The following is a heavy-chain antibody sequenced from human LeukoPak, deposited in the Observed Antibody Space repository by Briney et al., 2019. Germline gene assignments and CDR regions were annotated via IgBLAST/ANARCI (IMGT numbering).Heavy chain of an antibody. J-gene: IGHJ4*02. V-gene: IGHV3-30-3*01. CDR3: ARAVSGYIYGYGY. CDR1: GFTFAIYA. D-gene: IGHD5-18*01. CDR2: ISYDGNNK. Sequence: PGGSLRLSCAASGFTFAIYAMHWVRQAPGKGLEWVAVISYDGNNKYYADSVKGRFTISRDNSKNTLYLQMNSLRAEDTAVYYCARAVSGYIYGYGYWGQGTLVTVSS.